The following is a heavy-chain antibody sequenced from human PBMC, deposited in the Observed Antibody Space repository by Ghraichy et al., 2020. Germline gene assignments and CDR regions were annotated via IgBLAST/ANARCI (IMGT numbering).Heavy chain of an antibody. J-gene: IGHJ4*02. CDR2: IFYSGST. D-gene: IGHD3-10*01. CDR1: GASIRTYF. Sequence: SETLSLTCTVSGASIRTYFWSWIRQPPGKGLEWIRDIFYSGSTNYNPSLKSRVTISVDASNNQFSLNLSSVTAADTAVYYCARMGGYKAPLWYWGQGTLVAVSS. CDR3: ARMGGYKAPLWY. V-gene: IGHV4-59*01.